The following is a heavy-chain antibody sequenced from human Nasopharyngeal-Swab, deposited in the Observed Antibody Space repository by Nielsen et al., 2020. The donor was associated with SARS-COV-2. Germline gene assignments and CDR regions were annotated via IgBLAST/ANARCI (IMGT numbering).Heavy chain of an antibody. D-gene: IGHD1-26*01. CDR3: ARLMELPNDAFDI. V-gene: IGHV3-11*01. CDR1: GFTFSAYY. Sequence: GESLKISCAASGFTFSAYYMSWIRQAPGKGLEWISYIRGSSTTINYADSVQGRFTISRDNAKNSLYLQMNNLSAEDTAVYYCARLMELPNDAFDIWGQGTMVTVSS. CDR2: IRGSSTTI. J-gene: IGHJ3*02.